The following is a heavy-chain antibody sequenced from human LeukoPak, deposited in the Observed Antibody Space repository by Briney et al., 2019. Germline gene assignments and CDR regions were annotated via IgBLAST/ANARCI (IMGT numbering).Heavy chain of an antibody. CDR1: GFTFSNHG. D-gene: IGHD3-22*01. J-gene: IGHJ4*02. CDR2: IGDDGSNK. V-gene: IGHV3-30*02. Sequence: TGGSLRLSCAASGFTFSNHGMHWVRQAPGKGLELVAYIGDDGSNKHYADSGKGRFTISRDNSKNTLYLQMNSLRAEDTAVNYCANWLGSDNSGYYDNWGQGTLVTVSS. CDR3: ANWLGSDNSGYYDN.